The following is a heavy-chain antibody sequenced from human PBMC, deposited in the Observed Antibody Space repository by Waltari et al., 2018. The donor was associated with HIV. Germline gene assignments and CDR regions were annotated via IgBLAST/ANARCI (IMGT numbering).Heavy chain of an antibody. J-gene: IGHJ3*02. CDR3: VRVGNYVDSGGYSLDAFDI. CDR2: IRNAANSYST. CDR1: GFPFTVYY. Sequence: EVQLVESGGGLVQPGGSLRLSCAASGFPFTVYYMDWVRQAPGKVLSFVGRIRNAANSYSTTYAASVKGRFTLSREDSKNLVYLQMNSLKTEDTALYYCVRVGNYVDSGGYSLDAFDIWGQGTKVTVSS. V-gene: IGHV3-72*01. D-gene: IGHD3-22*01.